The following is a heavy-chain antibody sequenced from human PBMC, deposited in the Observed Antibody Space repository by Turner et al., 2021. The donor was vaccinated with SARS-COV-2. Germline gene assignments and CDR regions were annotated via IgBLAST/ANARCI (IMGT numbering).Heavy chain of an antibody. CDR3: ARATFDH. CDR1: GFTFKRYE. CDR2: ISSTGNTI. V-gene: IGHV3-48*03. Sequence: GSGGGSVQPGGSLRLSCVASGFTFKRYEMHWVRQAPGKGLEWISSISSTGNTIFYADSVRGRLTLSRDNANDSLSLQMDSLRAEDTAIYYCARATFDHWGLGTLITVSS. J-gene: IGHJ4*02.